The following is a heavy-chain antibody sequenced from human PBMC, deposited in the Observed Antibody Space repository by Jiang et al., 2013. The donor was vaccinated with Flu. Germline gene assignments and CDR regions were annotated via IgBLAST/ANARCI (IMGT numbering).Heavy chain of an antibody. CDR3: ARRTYSYGDRGFDY. CDR2: IFYSGST. V-gene: IGHV4-59*08. Sequence: SGSLSLTCTVSGGSLVSYYWTWIRQSPGKGLEWIGYIFYSGSTNYNPSLKSRVTISVDTSKNQFSLKLSSVTAADTAVYYCARRTYSYGDRGFDYWGQGTLVTVSS. D-gene: IGHD5-18*01. J-gene: IGHJ4*02. CDR1: GGSLVSYY.